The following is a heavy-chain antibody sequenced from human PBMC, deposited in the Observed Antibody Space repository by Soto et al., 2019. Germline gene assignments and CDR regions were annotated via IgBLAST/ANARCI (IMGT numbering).Heavy chain of an antibody. V-gene: IGHV1-69*04. Sequence: SVKVSCKASGGTFSSYTISWVRQAPGQGLEWMGRIIPILGIANYAQKFQGRVTITADKSTSTAYMELSSLRSEDTAVYYCAREGCSGGSCYHDAFDIWGQGTMVTVSS. D-gene: IGHD2-15*01. CDR1: GGTFSSYT. CDR3: AREGCSGGSCYHDAFDI. CDR2: IIPILGIA. J-gene: IGHJ3*02.